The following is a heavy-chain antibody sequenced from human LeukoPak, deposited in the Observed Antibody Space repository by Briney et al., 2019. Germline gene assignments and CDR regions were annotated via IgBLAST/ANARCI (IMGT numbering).Heavy chain of an antibody. J-gene: IGHJ4*02. CDR3: AKSPVLLWFGELFIFDY. V-gene: IGHV3-74*03. D-gene: IGHD3-10*01. Sequence: GGSLRLSCAASGFTFSSSWMHWVRQAPGKGLVWVSRIKSDGSGATYADSVKGRFTISRDNAKNTLYLQMNSLRAEDTAVYYCAKSPVLLWFGELFIFDYWGQGTLVTVSS. CDR2: IKSDGSGA. CDR1: GFTFSSSW.